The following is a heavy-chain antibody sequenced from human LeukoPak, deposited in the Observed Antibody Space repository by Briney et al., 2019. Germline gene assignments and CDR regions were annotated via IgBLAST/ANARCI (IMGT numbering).Heavy chain of an antibody. CDR2: INTDGSST. CDR1: GFTFSSYW. J-gene: IGHJ4*02. V-gene: IGHV3-74*01. CDR3: ARDRSGYNWNGPVDY. D-gene: IGHD1-20*01. Sequence: PGGSLRLSCAASGFTFSSYWMHWVRQAPGKGLVWVSRINTDGSSTSYADSVKGRFTISRDNAKNTLYLQMNSLRAEDTAVYYCARDRSGYNWNGPVDYWGQGTLVTVSS.